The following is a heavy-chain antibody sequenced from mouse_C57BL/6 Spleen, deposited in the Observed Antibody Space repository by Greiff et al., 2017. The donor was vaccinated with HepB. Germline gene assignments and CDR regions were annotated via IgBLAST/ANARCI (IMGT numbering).Heavy chain of an antibody. V-gene: IGHV1-78*01. J-gene: IGHJ4*01. CDR3: ARPPLYYGSSSYAMDY. CDR2: IYPRDGST. D-gene: IGHD1-1*01. Sequence: QVQLQQSDAELVKPGASVKISCKVSGYTFTDHTIHWMKQRPEQGLEWIGYIYPRDGSTKYNEKFKGKATLTAYKSSSTAYMQLNSLTSEDSAVYFCARPPLYYGSSSYAMDYWGQGTSVTVSS. CDR1: GYTFTDHT.